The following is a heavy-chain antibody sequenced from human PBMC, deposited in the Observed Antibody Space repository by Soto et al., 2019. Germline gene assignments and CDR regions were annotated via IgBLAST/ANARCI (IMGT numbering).Heavy chain of an antibody. CDR2: INAGNGKT. D-gene: IGHD3-3*01. J-gene: IGHJ3*02. V-gene: IGHV1-3*01. Sequence: ASVKVSCKASGYTFTSYAMHWVRQAPGQRLEWMGWINAGNGKTKYSQKIQGRVTITRDTSASTANKELSSLRSEDKAEKYCKIVSRYDFWSGYYTNDAFDIWGQGTMVTVSS. CDR3: KIVSRYDFWSGYYTNDAFDI. CDR1: GYTFTSYA.